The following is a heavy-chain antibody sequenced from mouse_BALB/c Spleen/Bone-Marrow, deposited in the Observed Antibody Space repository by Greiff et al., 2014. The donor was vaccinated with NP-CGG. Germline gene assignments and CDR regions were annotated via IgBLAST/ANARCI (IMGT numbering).Heavy chain of an antibody. CDR3: ARYYYGGSYEYFDV. CDR2: IYPGDGDT. J-gene: IGHJ1*01. CDR1: GYTFTSYW. V-gene: IGHV1-87*01. Sequence: VQRVESGAELARPGASVKLSCKASGYTFTSYWMQWVKQRPGQGLEWIGAIYPGDGDTRYTQKFKGKATLTADKSSSTAYMQLSSLASEDSAVYYCARYYYGGSYEYFDVWGAGTTVTVSS. D-gene: IGHD1-1*01.